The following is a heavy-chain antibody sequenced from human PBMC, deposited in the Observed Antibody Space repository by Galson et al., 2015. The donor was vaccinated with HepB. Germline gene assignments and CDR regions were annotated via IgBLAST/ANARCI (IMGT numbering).Heavy chain of an antibody. D-gene: IGHD3-22*01. V-gene: IGHV3-30*04. J-gene: IGHJ3*02. CDR2: ISYDGSNK. CDR1: GFTLSNYA. Sequence: SLRLSCAASGFTLSNYAMHWVRQAPGKGLEWVAVISYDGSNKYYADSVKGRFTISRDNSKNTLYLQMNSLRAEDTAVYYCAREIQHYDSSGYEPPPVAFDIWGQGTMVTVSS. CDR3: AREIQHYDSSGYEPPPVAFDI.